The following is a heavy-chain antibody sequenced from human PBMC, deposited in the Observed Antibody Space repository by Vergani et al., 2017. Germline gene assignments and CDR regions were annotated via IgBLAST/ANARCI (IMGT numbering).Heavy chain of an antibody. V-gene: IGHV3-7*01. J-gene: IGHJ4*02. CDR1: GFTFSSYR. Sequence: EVQLVESGGGLVKPGGSLRLSCAASGFTFSSYRMSWVRQAPGKGLEWVANIKYDGSEKYYVDSVKGRFTISRDKANNSLSLQMHSLRTEDTALYFCARQGYKNVLSTLYFFDLLGQGTLVTGSS. CDR3: ARQGYKNVLSTLYFFDL. CDR2: IKYDGSEK. D-gene: IGHD1-1*01.